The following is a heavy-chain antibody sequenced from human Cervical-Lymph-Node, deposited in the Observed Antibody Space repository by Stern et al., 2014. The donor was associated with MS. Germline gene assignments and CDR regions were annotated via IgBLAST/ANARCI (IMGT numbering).Heavy chain of an antibody. CDR3: ATGSDGYNFDY. D-gene: IGHD5-24*01. J-gene: IGHJ4*02. CDR2: IYPGDSDT. CDR1: GYSFSSYW. Sequence: VQLVQSGAEVKKPGESLKISCKGSGYSFSSYWLGWGGQMPGKGLEGMGIIYPGDSDTRYSPSFQGQVTISIDKSISTAYLQWSSLEASDTAMYYCATGSDGYNFDYWGQGTLVTVSS. V-gene: IGHV5-51*01.